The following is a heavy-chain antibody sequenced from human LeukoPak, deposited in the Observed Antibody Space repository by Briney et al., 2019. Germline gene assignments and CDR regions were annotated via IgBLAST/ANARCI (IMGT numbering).Heavy chain of an antibody. V-gene: IGHV3-23*01. Sequence: GGSLRLSCAASGFIFNNYALSWVRQTPGKGLEWVSAISGNGRNTYYADSVKGRFTISRDNSRSTVDLQMNSLRVEDTGIYYCARDEIPSGTWGQGTMVIVSS. J-gene: IGHJ3*01. CDR1: GFIFNNYA. CDR3: ARDEIPSGT. CDR2: ISGNGRNT. D-gene: IGHD6-25*01.